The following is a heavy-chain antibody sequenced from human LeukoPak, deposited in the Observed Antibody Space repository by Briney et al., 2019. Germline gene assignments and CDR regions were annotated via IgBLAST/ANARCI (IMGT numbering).Heavy chain of an antibody. CDR2: ISWDGGFT. CDR3: TEEPRRHNYGGFDI. Sequence: GGSLRLSCAVSGFTFDDHNMHWVRQAPGKGLEWVSVISWDGGFTYYADSMKGRFTISRDNSKNSLYLQMNSLRTEDSALYYCTEEPRRHNYGGFDIWGQGTMVTVSS. V-gene: IGHV3-43*01. D-gene: IGHD4-23*01. CDR1: GFTFDDHN. J-gene: IGHJ3*02.